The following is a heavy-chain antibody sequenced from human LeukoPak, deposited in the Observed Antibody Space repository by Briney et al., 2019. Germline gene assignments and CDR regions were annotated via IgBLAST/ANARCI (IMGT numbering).Heavy chain of an antibody. V-gene: IGHV3-23*01. J-gene: IGHJ4*02. CDR3: AKDLGTYYYDSSGSH. CDR2: ISGSGGST. CDR1: GFTFSSYS. D-gene: IGHD3-22*01. Sequence: PGGSLRLSCAASGFTFSSYSMNWVRQAPGKGLEWVSAISGSGGSTYYADSVKGRFTISRDNSKNTLYLQMNSLRAEDTAVYYCAKDLGTYYYDSSGSHWGQGTLVTVSS.